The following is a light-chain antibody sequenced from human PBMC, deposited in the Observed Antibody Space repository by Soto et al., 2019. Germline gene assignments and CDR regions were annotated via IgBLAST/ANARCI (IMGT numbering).Light chain of an antibody. CDR2: EVR. J-gene: IGLJ2*01. V-gene: IGLV2-18*02. Sequence: QSALTQPASVSGSPGQSVTISCTGTSSDIGAYNRVSWYQQPPGTAPKLMIYEVRDRTSGVPDRFSGSKSGNTASLTISGLQAEDEADYYCSSYTSSNTLIFGGGTQVTVL. CDR1: SSDIGAYNR. CDR3: SSYTSSNTLI.